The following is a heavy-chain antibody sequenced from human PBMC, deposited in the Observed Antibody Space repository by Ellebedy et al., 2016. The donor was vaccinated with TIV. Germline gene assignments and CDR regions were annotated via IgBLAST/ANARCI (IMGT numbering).Heavy chain of an antibody. V-gene: IGHV3-23*01. CDR3: AKRGDCSANSCLLRD. CDR1: GFTFSIHA. D-gene: IGHD2-2*01. Sequence: GESLKISCAASGFTFSIHAVGWVRQAPGKGLEWVSSAGGSDGSTFYADSVRGRFTISRDNAKNTLYLQMNSLRAEDTAVYYCAKRGDCSANSCLLRDWGQGTLVTVSS. J-gene: IGHJ1*01. CDR2: AGGSDGST.